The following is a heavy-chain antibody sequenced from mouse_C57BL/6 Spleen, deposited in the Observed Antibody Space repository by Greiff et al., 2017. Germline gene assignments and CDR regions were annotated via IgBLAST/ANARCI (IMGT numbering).Heavy chain of an antibody. CDR3: ARLHYYGSSQTMDY. CDR1: GFTFSDYG. CDR2: ISSGSSTI. Sequence: EVQRVESGGGLVKPGGSLKLSCAASGFTFSDYGMHWVRQAPEKGLEWVAYISSGSSTIYYADTVKGRFTISRDNAKNTLFLQMTSLRSEDTAMYYCARLHYYGSSQTMDYWGQGTSVTVSS. V-gene: IGHV5-17*01. D-gene: IGHD1-1*01. J-gene: IGHJ4*01.